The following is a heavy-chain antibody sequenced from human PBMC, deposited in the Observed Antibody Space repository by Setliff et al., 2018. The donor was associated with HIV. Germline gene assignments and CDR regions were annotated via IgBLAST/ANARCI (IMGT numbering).Heavy chain of an antibody. V-gene: IGHV1-69-2*01. J-gene: IGHJ4*02. CDR2: VDPENGKT. CDR1: GYTFADHF. Sequence: PRPSVKVSCKASGYTFADHFMYWVQQAPGKGLVYMGRVDPENGKTIYAEKFQGRLTITADTSTDTGYMELSSLTSHDTALYYCSTNKWPMIRGVTAFDHWGPGTLVTVSS. D-gene: IGHD3-10*01. CDR3: STNKWPMIRGVTAFDH.